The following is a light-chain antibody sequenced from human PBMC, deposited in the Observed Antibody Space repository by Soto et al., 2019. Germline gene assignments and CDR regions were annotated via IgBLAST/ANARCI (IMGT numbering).Light chain of an antibody. CDR1: SSNIGNNY. CDR3: GTWDLSLSGVV. CDR2: DNN. J-gene: IGLJ3*02. Sequence: QSVLTQPPSVSAAPGQKVTISCSGSSSNIGNNYVSWYQQLPGTAPKLLIYDNNKRPSGIPDRFSGSKSGTSATLGITGLQTGDEADYYCGTWDLSLSGVVFGGGTKLTVL. V-gene: IGLV1-51*01.